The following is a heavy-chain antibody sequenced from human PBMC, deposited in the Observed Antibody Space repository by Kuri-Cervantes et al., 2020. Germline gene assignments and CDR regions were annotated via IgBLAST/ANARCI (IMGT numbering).Heavy chain of an antibody. CDR1: GSSFNNYW. J-gene: IGHJ6*03. CDR2: IYPGDSDT. V-gene: IGHV5-51*01. CDR3: ARHHYDFWSSPKNYYYYYYMDV. D-gene: IGHD3-3*01. Sequence: GESLKISCKDFGSSFNNYWVGWVRQMPGKGLEWMGIIYPGDSDTRYSPSFQGQVTISADKSISTAYLQWSSLKASDTAMYYCARHHYDFWSSPKNYYYYYYMDVWGKGTTVTVSS.